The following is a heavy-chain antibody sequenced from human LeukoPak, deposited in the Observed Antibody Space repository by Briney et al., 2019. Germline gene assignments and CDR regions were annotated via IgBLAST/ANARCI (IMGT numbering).Heavy chain of an antibody. CDR3: ARDASSSSGWFDP. J-gene: IGHJ5*02. V-gene: IGHV4-31*03. CDR2: IYYSGST. Sequence: RTSETLSLTCTVSGGSISSGGYYWRWIRQHPGKGLEWIGYIYYSGSTYYNPSLKSRVTISVDTSKNQFSLRLSSVTAADTAVYYCARDASSSSGWFDPWGQGTLVTVSS. D-gene: IGHD6-6*01. CDR1: GGSISSGGYY.